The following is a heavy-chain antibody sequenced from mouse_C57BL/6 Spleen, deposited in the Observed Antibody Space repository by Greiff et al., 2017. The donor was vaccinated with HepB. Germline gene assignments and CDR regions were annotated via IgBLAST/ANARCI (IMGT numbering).Heavy chain of an antibody. Sequence: QVQLQQSGAELVMPGASVKLSCKASGYTFTSYWMHWVKQRPGQGLEWIGEIDPSDSYTNYNQKFKGKSTLTVDKSSSTAYMQLSSLTSEDSAVYYCARAYSNYEEGFAYWGQGTLVTVSA. J-gene: IGHJ3*01. CDR1: GYTFTSYW. D-gene: IGHD2-5*01. V-gene: IGHV1-69*01. CDR2: IDPSDSYT. CDR3: ARAYSNYEEGFAY.